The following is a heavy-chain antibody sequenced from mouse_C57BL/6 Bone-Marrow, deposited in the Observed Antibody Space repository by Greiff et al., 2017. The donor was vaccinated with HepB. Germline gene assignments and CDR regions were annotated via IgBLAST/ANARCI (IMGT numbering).Heavy chain of an antibody. CDR2: ISYDGSN. CDR1: GYSITSGYY. CDR3: ASYYVSSYYFDY. J-gene: IGHJ2*01. Sequence: VQLKESGPGLVKPSQSLSLTCSVTGYSITSGYYWNWIRQFPGNKLEWMGYISYDGSNNYNPSLKNRISITRDTSKNQFFLKLNSVTTEDTATYYCASYYVSSYYFDYWGQVTTLTVSS. V-gene: IGHV3-6*01. D-gene: IGHD1-1*01.